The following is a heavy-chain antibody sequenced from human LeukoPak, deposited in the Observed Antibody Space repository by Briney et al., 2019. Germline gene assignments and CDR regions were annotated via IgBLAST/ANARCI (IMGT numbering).Heavy chain of an antibody. V-gene: IGHV1-2*02. CDR1: GYTFTGYY. J-gene: IGHJ5*02. CDR2: INPNSGGT. D-gene: IGHD6-13*01. Sequence: GASVKVSCKASGYTFTGYYIHWVRQAPGQGLEWMGWINPNSGGTNYAQRFQGRVTMTRDTSISTAYMELSRLRSDDTAVYYCARELGYSSSWYVAGHYWFDPWGQGTLVTVSS. CDR3: ARELGYSSSWYVAGHYWFDP.